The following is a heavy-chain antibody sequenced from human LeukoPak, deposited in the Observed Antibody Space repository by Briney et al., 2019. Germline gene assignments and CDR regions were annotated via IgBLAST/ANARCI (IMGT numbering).Heavy chain of an antibody. Sequence: GGSLRLSCVGSGFTFSNYWMTWVRQAPGKGLEWVANIKQDESEKYYLDSVKGRFTISRDNAMNSLFLQMNSLRAEDTAVYYCARISGSYGDSFDYLGQGTLVTVSS. D-gene: IGHD4-17*01. CDR3: ARISGSYGDSFDY. J-gene: IGHJ4*02. CDR2: IKQDESEK. V-gene: IGHV3-7*03. CDR1: GFTFSNYW.